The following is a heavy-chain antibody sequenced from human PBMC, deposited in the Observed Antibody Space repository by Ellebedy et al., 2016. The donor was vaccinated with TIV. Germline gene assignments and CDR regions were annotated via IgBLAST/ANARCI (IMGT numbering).Heavy chain of an antibody. CDR2: INPRGGSK. Sequence: ASVKVSCKASGYTFTSYYMHGVRQAPGQGLEWRGIINPRGGSKNYEQKFQGRVTMTRATSTSTVYMELSSLRSEDTAVYYCARGGGSNWYLELDYWGQGTLVTVSS. CDR3: ARGGGSNWYLELDY. V-gene: IGHV1-46*01. D-gene: IGHD6-13*01. J-gene: IGHJ4*02. CDR1: GYTFTSYY.